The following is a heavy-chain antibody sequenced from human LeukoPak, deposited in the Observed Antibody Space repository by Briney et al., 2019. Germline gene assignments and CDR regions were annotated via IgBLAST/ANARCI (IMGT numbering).Heavy chain of an antibody. J-gene: IGHJ4*02. CDR3: AKDHEGQTGTLDY. CDR2: IWYDGSNK. Sequence: PGGSLRLSCAASGVTFSSYGMHWVRQAPGKGLEWVAVIWYDGSNKYYADSVKGRFTISRDNSKNTLYLQMNSLRAEDTAVYYCAKDHEGQTGTLDYWGQGTLVTVSS. CDR1: GVTFSSYG. D-gene: IGHD1-7*01. V-gene: IGHV3-33*06.